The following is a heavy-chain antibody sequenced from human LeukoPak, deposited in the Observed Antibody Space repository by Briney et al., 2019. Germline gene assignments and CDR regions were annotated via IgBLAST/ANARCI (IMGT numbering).Heavy chain of an antibody. CDR2: INQDGSEK. Sequence: GGSLRLSCAASEFTFSSYWMSWFRQAPGKGLEWAANINQDGSEKYYVDSVKGRFTISRDNAKNTLYLQMNSLRAEDTAVYYCARQYNWNDLDYWGQGTLVTVSS. CDR1: EFTFSSYW. CDR3: ARQYNWNDLDY. D-gene: IGHD1-1*01. J-gene: IGHJ4*02. V-gene: IGHV3-7*01.